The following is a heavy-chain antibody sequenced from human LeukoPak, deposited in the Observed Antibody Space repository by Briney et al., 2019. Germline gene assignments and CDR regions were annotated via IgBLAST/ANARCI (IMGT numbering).Heavy chain of an antibody. CDR2: IVVGSGNT. J-gene: IGHJ5*02. CDR1: GFTFSSST. CDR3: AADLPGGAMFDP. Sequence: SVKVSCXASGFTFSSSTIQWVRQARGQRLEWMGWIVVGSGNTNYAQNFQERVTITRDMSTSTAYMEVSSLRSEDTAVYYCAADLPGGAMFDPWGQGTLVTVSS. V-gene: IGHV1-58*02. D-gene: IGHD3-16*01.